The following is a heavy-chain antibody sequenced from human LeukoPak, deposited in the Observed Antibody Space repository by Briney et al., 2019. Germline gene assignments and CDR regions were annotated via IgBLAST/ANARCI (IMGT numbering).Heavy chain of an antibody. Sequence: GESLKISCKGSGYSFATYWIGWVRQMPGKGLEWMGIIYPGDSDTRYSPSFHRQVTISADNSISTAFLQWSSLKASDTAMYYCARRGYCGGDCYSDYWGQGTLVTVSS. CDR2: IYPGDSDT. V-gene: IGHV5-51*01. D-gene: IGHD2-21*01. CDR1: GYSFATYW. J-gene: IGHJ4*02. CDR3: ARRGYCGGDCYSDY.